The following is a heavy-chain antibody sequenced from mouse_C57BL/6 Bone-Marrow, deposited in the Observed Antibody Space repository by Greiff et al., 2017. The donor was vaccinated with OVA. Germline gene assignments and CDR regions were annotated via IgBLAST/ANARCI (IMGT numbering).Heavy chain of an antibody. CDR2: IDPSDSYT. J-gene: IGHJ3*01. V-gene: IGHV1-50*01. D-gene: IGHD2-13*01. CDR1: GYTFTSYW. Sequence: QVQLQQPGAALVKPGASVKLSCKASGYTFTSYWMQWVKQRPGQGLEWIGEIDPSDSYTNYHQKFKGKATLTVDTSSSTAYMQLSSLTSEDSAVYYCARGLQPWFAYWGQGTLVTVSA. CDR3: ARGLQPWFAY.